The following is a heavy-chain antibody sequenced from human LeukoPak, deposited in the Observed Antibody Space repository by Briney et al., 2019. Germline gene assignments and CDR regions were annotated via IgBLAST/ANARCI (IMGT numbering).Heavy chain of an antibody. J-gene: IGHJ5*02. CDR1: GFTFSSYS. V-gene: IGHV3-48*02. Sequence: GSLRLSCAASGFTFSSYSMNWVRQAPGKGLEWVSYISSSSSTIYYADSVKGRFTISRDNAKNSLYLQMNSLRDEDTAVYYCARGLYCGGDCSNWFDPWGQGTLVTVSS. D-gene: IGHD2-21*02. CDR2: ISSSSSTI. CDR3: ARGLYCGGDCSNWFDP.